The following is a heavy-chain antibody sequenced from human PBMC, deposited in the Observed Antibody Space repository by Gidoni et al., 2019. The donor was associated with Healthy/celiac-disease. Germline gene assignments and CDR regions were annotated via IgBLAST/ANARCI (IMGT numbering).Heavy chain of an antibody. CDR2: IYYSGST. J-gene: IGHJ6*03. D-gene: IGHD5-18*01. Sequence: QVQLQESGPGLVKPSETLSLTCTVAGGSISSYYWSWIRQPPGKGLEWIGYIYYSGSTNYNPSLKSRVTISVDTSKNQFSLKLSSVTAADTAVYYCARLTYSYGPVYYMDVWGKGTTVTVSS. V-gene: IGHV4-59*01. CDR3: ARLTYSYGPVYYMDV. CDR1: GGSISSYY.